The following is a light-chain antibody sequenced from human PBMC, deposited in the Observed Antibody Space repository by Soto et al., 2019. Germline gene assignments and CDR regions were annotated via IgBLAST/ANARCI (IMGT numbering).Light chain of an antibody. CDR3: QQRSNWPRT. Sequence: EIVLTQSPATLSLSPGERATLSCRASQSVSTYLAWYQQKAGQAPRLLIYDASNRATAIPARFSGSGSGTDFTLTISSLEPEDFAVYYCQQRSNWPRTFCQGTKVEIK. CDR2: DAS. V-gene: IGKV3-11*01. J-gene: IGKJ1*01. CDR1: QSVSTY.